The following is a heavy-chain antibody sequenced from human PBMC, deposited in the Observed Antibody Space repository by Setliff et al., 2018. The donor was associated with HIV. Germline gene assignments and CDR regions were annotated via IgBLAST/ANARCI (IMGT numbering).Heavy chain of an antibody. CDR3: ARGLTIFGVATPGIYSFMDV. V-gene: IGHV4-59*11. CDR1: GGSISSHY. J-gene: IGHJ6*03. CDR2: ISYSGST. D-gene: IGHD3-3*01. Sequence: PSETLSLTCTVSGGSISSHYWSWIRQPPGKGLEWIGYISYSGSTNYNPSLKSRVTISVDTSKNQFSLKLSSVTAADTAVYYCARGLTIFGVATPGIYSFMDVWGKGTTVTVSS.